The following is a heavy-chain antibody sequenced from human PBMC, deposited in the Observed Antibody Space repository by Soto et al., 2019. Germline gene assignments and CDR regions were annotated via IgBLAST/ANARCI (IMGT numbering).Heavy chain of an antibody. Sequence: PSETLSLTCTVSGVSISSYCWSWIRQPPGKGLEWIGYIYYSGSTNYNPSLKSRVTISVDTSKNQFSLKLSSVTAADTAVYYCARRYGGTFDYWGQGTLVTVSS. V-gene: IGHV4-59*08. CDR2: IYYSGST. CDR1: GVSISSYC. J-gene: IGHJ4*02. CDR3: ARRYGGTFDY. D-gene: IGHD2-15*01.